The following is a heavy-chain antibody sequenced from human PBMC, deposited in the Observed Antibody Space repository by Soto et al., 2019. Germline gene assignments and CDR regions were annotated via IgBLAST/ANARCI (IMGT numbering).Heavy chain of an antibody. J-gene: IGHJ4*02. Sequence: SETRSLTCAVYGGSFSGYYWDWIRQPPGKGLEWIGEINPDGATNYTPSLRGRVTISIDTSRNQFSLKLSSVTAADTAVYYCARGQSSDPFFDYWGQGALVTVSS. CDR2: INPDGAT. CDR3: ARGQSSDPFFDY. V-gene: IGHV4-34*01. CDR1: GGSFSGYY.